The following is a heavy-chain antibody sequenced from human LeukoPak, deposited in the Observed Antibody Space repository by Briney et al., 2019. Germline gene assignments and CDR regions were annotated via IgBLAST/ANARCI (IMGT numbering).Heavy chain of an antibody. CDR1: GGTFSSYA. D-gene: IGHD3-3*01. V-gene: IGHV1-69*05. CDR2: IIPIFGTA. Sequence: EASVKVSCKASGGTFSSYAISWVRQAPGQGLEWMGGIIPIFGTANYAQKFQGRVTITTDESASTAYMELSSLRSEDTAVYYCARGRFLEWLLYQDYYYYMDVWGKGTTVTVSS. J-gene: IGHJ6*03. CDR3: ARGRFLEWLLYQDYYYYMDV.